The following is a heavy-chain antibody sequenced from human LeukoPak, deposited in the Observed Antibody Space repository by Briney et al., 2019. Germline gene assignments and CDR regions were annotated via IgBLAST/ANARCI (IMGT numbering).Heavy chain of an antibody. CDR3: ARDTRIWSGYYTYYYYGMDV. J-gene: IGHJ6*02. Sequence: SETLSLTCTVSGGSISSYYWSWIRQPPGKGLEWIGYLYYSGSTNYNPSLKSRVTISVDTSKNQFSLKLSSVTAADTAVYYCARDTRIWSGYYTYYYYGMDVWGQGTTVTVSS. CDR2: LYYSGST. CDR1: GGSISSYY. V-gene: IGHV4-59*01. D-gene: IGHD3-3*01.